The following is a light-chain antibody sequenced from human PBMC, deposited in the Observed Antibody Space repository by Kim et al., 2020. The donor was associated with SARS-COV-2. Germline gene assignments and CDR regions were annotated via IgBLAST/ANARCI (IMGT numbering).Light chain of an antibody. CDR2: AAS. Sequence: DIQMTQSPSAMSASVGDRVTITCRASQGISNGLACFQQKPGKVPKRLIYAASSFQSGVPSRFSGSGSGTEFTLTITSLQAEDFATYYCRQQNSYTFTFGQGTKLEIK. CDR1: QGISNG. J-gene: IGKJ2*01. CDR3: RQQNSYTFT. V-gene: IGKV1-17*03.